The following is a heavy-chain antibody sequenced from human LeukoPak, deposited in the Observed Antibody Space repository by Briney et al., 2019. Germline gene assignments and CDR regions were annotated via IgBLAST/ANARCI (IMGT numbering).Heavy chain of an antibody. CDR1: GYTFTSYG. V-gene: IGHV1-18*01. CDR2: ISAYNGNT. CDR3: ARGSTYYYDSSGYYLSRVFDY. J-gene: IGHJ4*02. D-gene: IGHD3-22*01. Sequence: ASVKVSCTASGYTFTSYGISWVRQAPGQGLEWMGWISAYNGNTNYAQKLQGRVTMTTDTSTSTAYMELRSLRSDDTAVYYCARGSTYYYDSSGYYLSRVFDYWGQGTLVTVSS.